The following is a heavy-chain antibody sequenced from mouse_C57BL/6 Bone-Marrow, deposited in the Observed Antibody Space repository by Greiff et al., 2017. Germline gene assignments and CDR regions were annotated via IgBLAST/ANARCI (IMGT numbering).Heavy chain of an antibody. CDR1: GYTFTDYY. CDR2: INPNNGGT. D-gene: IGHD3-3*01. Sequence: EVQLQQSGPELVKPGASVKISCKASGYTFTDYYMNWVKQSHGKSLEWIGDINPNNGGTSYNQKFKGKATLTVDKSSSTAYMELRSLTSEDSAVYYCAREGQYYYAMDYWGQGPSVTVSS. V-gene: IGHV1-26*01. CDR3: AREGQYYYAMDY. J-gene: IGHJ4*01.